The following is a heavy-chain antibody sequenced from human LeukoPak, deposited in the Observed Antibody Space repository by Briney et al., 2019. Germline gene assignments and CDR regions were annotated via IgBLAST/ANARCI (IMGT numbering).Heavy chain of an antibody. J-gene: IGHJ6*03. D-gene: IGHD3-10*01. Sequence: SETLSLTCTVSGGSISTFYWSWIRQPPGKGLEWIAYIYYRGNTKYNPSLKGRATISVATSKNQFSLKLTSVTAADTAMYYCARVFFGSGSSWGHPYYMDVWGKGTTVTVSS. V-gene: IGHV4-59*01. CDR2: IYYRGNT. CDR3: ARVFFGSGSSWGHPYYMDV. CDR1: GGSISTFY.